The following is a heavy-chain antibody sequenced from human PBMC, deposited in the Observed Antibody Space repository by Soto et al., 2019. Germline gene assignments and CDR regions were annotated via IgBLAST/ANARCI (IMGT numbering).Heavy chain of an antibody. J-gene: IGHJ4*02. V-gene: IGHV3-30-3*01. CDR3: ARSSYYYDSSGYALDY. Sequence: QVQLVEAGGGVVQPGRSLRLSCAASGFTFRTYAIHWVRQAPGKGLEWVAVISYDGSNKYYADSVKGRFTISRDNSKNTLYLQMNSLRAEDTALYYCARSSYYYDSSGYALDYWGQGTLVTVSS. CDR2: ISYDGSNK. CDR1: GFTFRTYA. D-gene: IGHD3-22*01.